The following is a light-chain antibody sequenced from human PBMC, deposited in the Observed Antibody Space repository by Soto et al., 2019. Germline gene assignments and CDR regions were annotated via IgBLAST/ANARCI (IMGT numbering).Light chain of an antibody. J-gene: IGKJ2*01. V-gene: IGKV3-20*01. CDR2: GAS. Sequence: EIVLTQSPGTLSLSPGERATLSCRASQSVSSSYLAWYQQKPGQAPRLLIYGASSSATGIPDRFSGSRSGTDFTLTISRLVHEDFSVYYCQQYSSSPPYTFGQGTKLEIK. CDR1: QSVSSSY. CDR3: QQYSSSPPYT.